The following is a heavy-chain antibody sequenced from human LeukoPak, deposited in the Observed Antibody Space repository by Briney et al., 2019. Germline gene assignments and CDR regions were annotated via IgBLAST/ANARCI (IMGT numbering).Heavy chain of an antibody. CDR1: GGSFSGYY. CDR2: INHSGST. D-gene: IGHD6-19*01. Sequence: PSETLSLTCAVYGGSFSGYYWSWIRQPPGKGLEWIGEINHSGSTNYNPSLKSRVTISVDTSKIQFSLKLSSVTAADTAVYYCAVNGYSSGWFTKNYFDYWGQGTLVTVSS. CDR3: AVNGYSSGWFTKNYFDY. J-gene: IGHJ4*02. V-gene: IGHV4-34*01.